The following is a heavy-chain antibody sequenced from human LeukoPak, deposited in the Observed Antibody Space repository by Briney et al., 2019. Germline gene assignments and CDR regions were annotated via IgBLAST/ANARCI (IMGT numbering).Heavy chain of an antibody. CDR1: GFTFSSYA. Sequence: PGGSLRLSCAASGFTFSSYAMSWVRQAPGKGLEWISAILGSGDTTHYAESVKGRFTISRDNSKYTVYLQMNSLSAEGTALYYCAKVRYYDSHHGFDLWGQGTLVTVSP. D-gene: IGHD3-22*01. CDR2: ILGSGDTT. CDR3: AKVRYYDSHHGFDL. V-gene: IGHV3-23*01. J-gene: IGHJ3*01.